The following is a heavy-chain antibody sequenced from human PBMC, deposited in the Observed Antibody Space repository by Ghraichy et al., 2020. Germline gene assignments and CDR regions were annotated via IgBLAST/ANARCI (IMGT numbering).Heavy chain of an antibody. CDR1: GFTISSYG. CDR2: NSGSGDST. D-gene: IGHD2-15*01. Sequence: GESLNISCAASGFTISSYGMSWVRQAPGKGLEWVSRNSGSGDSTNYADSVKGRFTISRDNFKNTLYLQMNSLRAEDTAVYYCAKWSCSDGRCYFDYWGQGTLVTVSS. J-gene: IGHJ4*02. V-gene: IGHV3-23*01. CDR3: AKWSCSDGRCYFDY.